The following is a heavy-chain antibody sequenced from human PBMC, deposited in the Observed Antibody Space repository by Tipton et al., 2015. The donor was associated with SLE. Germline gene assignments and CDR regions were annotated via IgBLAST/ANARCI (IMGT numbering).Heavy chain of an antibody. CDR1: GFTFSSYA. V-gene: IGHV3-23*01. D-gene: IGHD3-3*01. CDR2: ISGSGGST. J-gene: IGHJ4*02. CDR3: ARGDYDFWSGYYYFFDY. Sequence: SLRLSCAASGFTFSSYAMSWVRQAPGKGLEWVSAISGSGGSTYYADSVKGRFTISRDNSKNTLYLQMNSLRAEDTAVYYCARGDYDFWSGYYYFFDYWGQGTLVTVSS.